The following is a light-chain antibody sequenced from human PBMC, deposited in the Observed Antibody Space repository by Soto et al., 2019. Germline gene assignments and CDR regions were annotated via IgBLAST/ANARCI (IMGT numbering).Light chain of an antibody. Sequence: DIQMAQSPSTLSASVGDRVTITCRASQSISSWLAWYQQKPGKAPNLLIYDASTLETGLPSRFSGSGSGTDFTLTISSLQPDDVATYYCQQYNSYSPVTFGQGTKLEIE. V-gene: IGKV1-5*01. CDR2: DAS. J-gene: IGKJ2*01. CDR3: QQYNSYSPVT. CDR1: QSISSW.